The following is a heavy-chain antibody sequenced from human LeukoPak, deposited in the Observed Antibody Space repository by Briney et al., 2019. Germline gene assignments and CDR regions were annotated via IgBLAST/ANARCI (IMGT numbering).Heavy chain of an antibody. D-gene: IGHD1-7*01. CDR1: GGSISSSSYY. V-gene: IGHV4-39*01. J-gene: IGHJ4*02. CDR2: IYYSGST. Sequence: PSETLSLTCTVSGGSISSSSYYWGWIRQPPGKGLEWIGCIYYSGSTYYNPSLKSRVTISVDTSKNQFSLKLSSVTAADTAVYYCARLLHGTLGELFDYWGQGTLVTVSS. CDR3: ARLLHGTLGELFDY.